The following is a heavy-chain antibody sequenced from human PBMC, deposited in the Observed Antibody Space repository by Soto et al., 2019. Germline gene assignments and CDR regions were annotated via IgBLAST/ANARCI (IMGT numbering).Heavy chain of an antibody. J-gene: IGHJ3*01. CDR3: VSANIVGRPG. Sequence: EMQLVESGGGSVQPGESLRLSCAASGFSFKTFWMSWVRQAPGKGLEWVANINQDESESHYVDSVKGRFTISRDSSRRSVCVKRNGLRVEDTAGYYCVSANIVGRPGGGQGRMVTVSS. CDR2: INQDESES. V-gene: IGHV3-7*01. CDR1: GFSFKTFW. D-gene: IGHD6-6*01.